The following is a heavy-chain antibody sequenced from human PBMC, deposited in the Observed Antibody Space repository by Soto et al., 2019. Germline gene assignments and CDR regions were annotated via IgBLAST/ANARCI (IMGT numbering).Heavy chain of an antibody. V-gene: IGHV1-18*01. CDR2: ISAYNGNT. Sequence: QVQLVQSGAEVKKPGASVKVSCKASGYTFTSYGISWVRQAPGQGLEWMGWISAYNGNTNYAQKLQGRVTMTTDTSTSTAYIELRSLRSDDTAVYYCARDSPPDYYGSGSYYRPRIDYWGQGTLVTVSS. D-gene: IGHD3-10*01. CDR3: ARDSPPDYYGSGSYYRPRIDY. CDR1: GYTFTSYG. J-gene: IGHJ4*02.